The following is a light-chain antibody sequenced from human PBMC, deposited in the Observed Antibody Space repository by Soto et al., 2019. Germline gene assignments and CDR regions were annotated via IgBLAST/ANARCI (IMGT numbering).Light chain of an antibody. V-gene: IGLV2-14*01. J-gene: IGLJ1*01. Sequence: QSVLTQPASVSGSPGQSIAISCTGTSSDVGSHNHVSWYQQYTGKAPKLIIYEVTNRPSGVSARFSGSKFGSTASLTISGLQAEDEGEYYCNSLSAAGSSYVFGPGTKVTVL. CDR1: SSDVGSHNH. CDR2: EVT. CDR3: NSLSAAGSSYV.